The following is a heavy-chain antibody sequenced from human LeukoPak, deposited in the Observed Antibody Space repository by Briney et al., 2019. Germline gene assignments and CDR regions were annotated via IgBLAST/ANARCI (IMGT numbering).Heavy chain of an antibody. CDR2: VDPEDGET. J-gene: IGHJ4*02. CDR3: ATVRHSSSPY. D-gene: IGHD6-6*01. Sequence: GASVKVSCKVSGYTLTELSMHWVRQAPGKGLEWMGRVDPEDGETIYAEKFQGRVTITADTSTDTAYMELSSLRSEDTAVYYCATVRHSSSPYWGQGTLVTVSS. CDR1: GYTLTELS. V-gene: IGHV1-24*01.